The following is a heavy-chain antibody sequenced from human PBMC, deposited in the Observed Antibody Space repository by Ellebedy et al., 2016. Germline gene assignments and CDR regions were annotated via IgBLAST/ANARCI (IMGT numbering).Heavy chain of an antibody. D-gene: IGHD3-9*01. V-gene: IGHV3-49*03. CDR1: GSSFGDYA. CDR3: TRFNFGLSEYFDWFDY. CDR2: IRSRAYGGTA. Sequence: GGSLRLSXTASGSSFGDYALNWFRQAPGKGLEWVGFIRSRAYGGTAEYAASVNGRFTISRDDSKSIASLQMSSLRTEDTGVYFCTRFNFGLSEYFDWFDYWGQGTLVAVSS. J-gene: IGHJ4*02.